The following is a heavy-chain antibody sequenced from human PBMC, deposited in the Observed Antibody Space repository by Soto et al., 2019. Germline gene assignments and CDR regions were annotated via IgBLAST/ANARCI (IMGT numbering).Heavy chain of an antibody. Sequence: LRLSCVASGFTFSSLGMHWVRQAPGKGLEWVAVTSYDGSNTFYADSVKGRFTISRDNSKNTLYLQMNSLGAEDTAVYYCAKGGALVPAAILDYWGQGTLVTVSS. CDR3: AKGGALVPAAILDY. V-gene: IGHV3-30*18. CDR2: TSYDGSNT. J-gene: IGHJ4*02. D-gene: IGHD2-2*01. CDR1: GFTFSSLG.